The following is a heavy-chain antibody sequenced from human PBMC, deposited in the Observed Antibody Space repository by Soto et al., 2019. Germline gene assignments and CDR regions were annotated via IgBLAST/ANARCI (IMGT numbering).Heavy chain of an antibody. CDR1: GGSISSYY. CDR3: ARHLAQRPGYYYYMDV. Sequence: SETLSLTCTVSGGSISSYYWSWIRQPPGKGLEWIGYIYYSGSTNYNPSLKSRVTISVDTSKNQFSLKLSSVTAADTAVYYCARHLAQRPGYYYYMDVWGKGTTVT. J-gene: IGHJ6*03. CDR2: IYYSGST. D-gene: IGHD6-25*01. V-gene: IGHV4-59*08.